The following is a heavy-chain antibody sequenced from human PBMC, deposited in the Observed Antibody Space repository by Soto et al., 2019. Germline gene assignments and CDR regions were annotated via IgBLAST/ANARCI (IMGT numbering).Heavy chain of an antibody. J-gene: IGHJ4*02. CDR3: AKDFTFGGMVLDY. D-gene: IGHD3-16*01. V-gene: IGHV3-23*01. CDR1: GFTFSRYA. Sequence: PVGSLRLSCAASGFTFSRYAMSWVRQAPGKGLEWVSAISGSGGSTYYADSVKGRFTISRDNSKNTLYLQMNSLRAEDTAVYYCAKDFTFGGMVLDYWGQGTLVTVSS. CDR2: ISGSGGST.